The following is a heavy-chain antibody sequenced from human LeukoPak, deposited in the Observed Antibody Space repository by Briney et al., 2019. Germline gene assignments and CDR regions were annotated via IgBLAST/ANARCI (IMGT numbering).Heavy chain of an antibody. Sequence: ASVKVSCKASGGTFSSYAISWVRQAPGQGLEWMGRIIPILGIANYAQKFQGRVTITADKSTSTAYMELSSLRSEDTAVYYCASRGVSYPVEGYFDYWGQGTLVTVSS. D-gene: IGHD1-26*01. CDR3: ASRGVSYPVEGYFDY. CDR2: IIPILGIA. V-gene: IGHV1-69*04. J-gene: IGHJ4*02. CDR1: GGTFSSYA.